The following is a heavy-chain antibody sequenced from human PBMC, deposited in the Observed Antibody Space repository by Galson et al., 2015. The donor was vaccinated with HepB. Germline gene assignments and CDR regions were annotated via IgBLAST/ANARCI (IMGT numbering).Heavy chain of an antibody. D-gene: IGHD3-10*01. J-gene: IGHJ5*02. CDR1: GYTFTGYY. CDR3: ARAFPGLLWFGETFPGWFDP. V-gene: IGHV1-2*02. CDR2: INPNSGGT. Sequence: SVKVSCKASGYTFTGYYMHWVRQAPGQGLEWMGWINPNSGGTNYAQKFQGRVTMTRDTSISTAYMELSRLRSDDTAVYYCARAFPGLLWFGETFPGWFDPWGQGTLVTVSS.